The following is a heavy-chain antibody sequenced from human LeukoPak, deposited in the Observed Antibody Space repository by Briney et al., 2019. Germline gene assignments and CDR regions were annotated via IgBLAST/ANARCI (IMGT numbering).Heavy chain of an antibody. Sequence: GGSLRLSCSASGFVFSIYTMYWVRQTPGKGPEYVSTISGSGNGFSIYYADSVKGRFTISRDDSKSILYLQMNNLRAEDTALYYCARDSAADDNDFDVWGQGTMVTVSS. CDR3: ARDSAADDNDFDV. CDR1: GFVFSIYT. CDR2: ISGSGNGFSI. J-gene: IGHJ3*01. V-gene: IGHV3-64*04. D-gene: IGHD6-25*01.